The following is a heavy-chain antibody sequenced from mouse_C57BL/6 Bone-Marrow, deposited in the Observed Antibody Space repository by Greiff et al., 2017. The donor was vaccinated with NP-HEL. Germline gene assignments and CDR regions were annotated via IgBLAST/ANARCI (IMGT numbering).Heavy chain of an antibody. J-gene: IGHJ1*03. CDR1: GFNIKDYY. CDR2: IDPEDGET. CDR3: ARLYYGSRGYWYFDV. D-gene: IGHD1-1*01. V-gene: IGHV14-2*01. Sequence: EVQLVESGAELVKPGASVKLSCTASGFNIKDYYMHWVKQRTEQGLEWIGRIDPEDGETKYAPKFQGKATITADTSSNTAYLQLSSLTSEDTAVYYCARLYYGSRGYWYFDVWGTGTTVTVSS.